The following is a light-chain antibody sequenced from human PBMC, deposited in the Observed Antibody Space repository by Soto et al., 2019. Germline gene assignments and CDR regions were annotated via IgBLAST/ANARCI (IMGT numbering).Light chain of an antibody. CDR1: SSDIGAYNY. CDR2: EVN. Sequence: QSALTQPPSASGSPGQSVTISCTGTSSDIGAYNYVSWFQQHPGEAPKLIISEVNKWPSGVPNRFSGSKSGNTASLTVSGLQAEEEADYYCTSYGGRDNLIFGGGTKLTVL. CDR3: TSYGGRDNLI. V-gene: IGLV2-8*01. J-gene: IGLJ2*01.